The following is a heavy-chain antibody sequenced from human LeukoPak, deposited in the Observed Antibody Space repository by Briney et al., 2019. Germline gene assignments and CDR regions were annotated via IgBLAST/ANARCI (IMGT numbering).Heavy chain of an antibody. D-gene: IGHD2-2*01. J-gene: IGHJ3*02. CDR2: IYDSGST. Sequence: SETLSLTCTVSGGSIRSSYYYWGWIRQPPGKGLEWIGSIYDSGSTCYNPSLKSRVTISVDTSKNQFSLKLSSVTAADTAVYYCARGVYCSSTSCPPHGAFDIWGQGTMVTVSS. CDR1: GGSIRSSYYY. CDR3: ARGVYCSSTSCPPHGAFDI. V-gene: IGHV4-39*07.